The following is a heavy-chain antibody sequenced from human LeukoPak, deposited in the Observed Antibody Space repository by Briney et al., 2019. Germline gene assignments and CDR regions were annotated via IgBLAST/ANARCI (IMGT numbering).Heavy chain of an antibody. J-gene: IGHJ4*02. CDR2: VSSSTGNP. CDR3: ARDARMDY. V-gene: IGHV7-4-1*02. CDR1: GYSFTTLS. Sequence: GASVTVSCKASGYSFTTLSICWVRQAPGQGLEWMGWVSSSTGNPTYAQDFTGRFVFSVDTSVTTAYLQINNLKAEDTAVYYCARDARMDYWGQGTQVTVSS. D-gene: IGHD2/OR15-2a*01.